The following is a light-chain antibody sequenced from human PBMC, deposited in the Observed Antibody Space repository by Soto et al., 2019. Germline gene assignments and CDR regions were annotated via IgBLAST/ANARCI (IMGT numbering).Light chain of an antibody. V-gene: IGLV2-14*01. CDR2: DVS. CDR1: RSDVGGYNY. J-gene: IGLJ2*01. CDR3: SSYTRSSSTLVV. Sequence: QSALTQPASVSGSPGQSITISCTGTRSDVGGYNYVSWYQQHPGKAPKLMIYDVSNRPSGISNRFSGSKSGNTASLTISGLQTEDEADYYCSSYTRSSSTLVVFGGGTMLTVL.